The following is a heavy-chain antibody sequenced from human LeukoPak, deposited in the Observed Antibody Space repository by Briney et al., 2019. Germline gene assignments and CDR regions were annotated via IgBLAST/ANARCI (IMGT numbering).Heavy chain of an antibody. D-gene: IGHD3-22*01. V-gene: IGHV4-61*02. CDR3: ARETILLYYYDSSGIDY. Sequence: SETLSLTCTVSGGSISSGSYYWSWIRQPAGKGLEWIGRIYTSGSTNFNPSLKSRVTISVDTSKNQFSLKLSSVTAADTAVYYCARETILLYYYDSSGIDYWGQGTLVTVSS. CDR2: IYTSGST. J-gene: IGHJ4*02. CDR1: GGSISSGSYY.